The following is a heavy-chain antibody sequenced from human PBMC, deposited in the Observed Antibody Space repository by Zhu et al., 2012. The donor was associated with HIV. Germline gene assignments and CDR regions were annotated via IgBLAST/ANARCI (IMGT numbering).Heavy chain of an antibody. CDR1: GGSFSGFY. CDR2: ISQSGDS. CDR3: ARGGFRYSASGSYSFDY. Sequence: QVQLQQWGAGLLKPSETLSLTCAVYGGSFSGFYWSWIRQPPGKGLEWIGEISQSGDSNYVPSLKSRVTLSVDTSKNQFSLKLNSVTAADTAVYYCARGGFRYSASGSYSFDYWGHGNPGHRLL. D-gene: IGHD3-10*01. V-gene: IGHV4-34*01. J-gene: IGHJ4*02.